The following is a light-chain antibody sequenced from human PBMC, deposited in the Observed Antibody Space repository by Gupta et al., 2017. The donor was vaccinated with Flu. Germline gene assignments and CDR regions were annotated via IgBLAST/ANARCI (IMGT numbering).Light chain of an antibody. CDR3: CSYAGSSTV. Sequence: QSITISYTGTSSDVGSYNLVSWYQQHPGKAPKLMIYEGSKRPSGVSNRFSGSKSGNTASLTISGLQAEDEADYYCCSYAGSSTVFGGGTKLTVL. CDR2: EGS. V-gene: IGLV2-23*01. J-gene: IGLJ2*01. CDR1: SSDVGSYNL.